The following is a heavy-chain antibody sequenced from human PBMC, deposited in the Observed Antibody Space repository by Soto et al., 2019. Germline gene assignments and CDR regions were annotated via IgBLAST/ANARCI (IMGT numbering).Heavy chain of an antibody. D-gene: IGHD1-26*01. J-gene: IGHJ6*02. Sequence: FLRLSCAASGFTFSSYGMHWVRQAPGKGLEWVAVISYDGSNKYYADSVKGRFTISRDNSKNTLYLQMNSLRAEDTAVYYCAKGVGATDWYYGMDVWGQGTTVTVSS. CDR1: GFTFSSYG. CDR2: ISYDGSNK. CDR3: AKGVGATDWYYGMDV. V-gene: IGHV3-30*18.